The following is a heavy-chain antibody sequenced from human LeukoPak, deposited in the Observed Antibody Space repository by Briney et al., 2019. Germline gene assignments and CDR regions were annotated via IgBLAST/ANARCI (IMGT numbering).Heavy chain of an antibody. V-gene: IGHV3-7*01. CDR2: IKQDGSEK. Sequence: PGGSLRLSCAASGFTFSSYWMSWVRQAPGKGLEWVANIKQDGSEKYYVDSVKGRFTISRDNAKNSLYLQMNSLRAEDTAVYSCTRDRQGPKLYEMHVWGQGTTVTVSS. CDR3: TRDRQGPKLYEMHV. D-gene: IGHD3-10*01. CDR1: GFTFSSYW. J-gene: IGHJ6*02.